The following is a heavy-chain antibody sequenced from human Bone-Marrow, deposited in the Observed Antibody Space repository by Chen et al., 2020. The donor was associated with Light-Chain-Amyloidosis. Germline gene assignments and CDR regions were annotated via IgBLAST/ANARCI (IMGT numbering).Heavy chain of an antibody. D-gene: IGHD3-22*01. CDR2: IIPIFGTA. CDR1: GGTFSSYA. V-gene: IGHV1-69*01. CDR3: ASGGATSSGYYGAMGY. J-gene: IGHJ4*02. Sequence: VQLVQSGAEVKKPGSSVKVSCKASGGTFSSYAISWVRQAPGQGLEWMGGIIPIFGTAIYAQKFQGRVTITADESTGTAYMELGSLRSEDTAVYYCASGGATSSGYYGAMGYWGQGTLVTVSS.